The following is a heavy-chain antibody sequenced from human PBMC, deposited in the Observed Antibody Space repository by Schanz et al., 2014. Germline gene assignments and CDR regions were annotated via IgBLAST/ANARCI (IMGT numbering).Heavy chain of an antibody. CDR1: GVTFSSYA. J-gene: IGHJ4*02. CDR3: AKDQGSYGSGSYSYFDY. V-gene: IGHV3-23*01. D-gene: IGHD3-10*01. Sequence: EAQLLESGGGFVQPGGSLRLSCVASGVTFSSYAMSWVRQASGKGLEWVSAISGSGASTYYADSVKGRFTISRDNSKNTLYLQMNSLRAEDTAVYYCAKDQGSYGSGSYSYFDYWGQGTLATVSS. CDR2: ISGSGAST.